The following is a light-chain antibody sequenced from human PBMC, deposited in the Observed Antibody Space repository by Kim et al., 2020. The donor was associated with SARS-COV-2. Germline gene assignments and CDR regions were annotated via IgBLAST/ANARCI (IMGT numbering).Light chain of an antibody. J-gene: IGLJ3*02. CDR2: EVN. V-gene: IGLV2-8*01. Sequence: QSVTITCTGTNSDIGGYKYVSWYQQHPGKAPRLMIFEVNKRPSGVPDRFSGSKSGNTASLTVSGLQAEDEADYYCSSFAGRNTCGVFGGGTQLTVL. CDR3: SSFAGRNTCGV. CDR1: NSDIGGYKY.